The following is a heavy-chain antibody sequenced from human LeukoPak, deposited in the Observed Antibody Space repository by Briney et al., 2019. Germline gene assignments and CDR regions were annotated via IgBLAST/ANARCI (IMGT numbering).Heavy chain of an antibody. Sequence: GGSLRLSCAASGFTFNIYWMSWVRQTPGKGLEWVANINQDGSEKYYVDSVKGRFTISRDNARNSLYLQMNSLRTEDPSVYYCAPHCSSASCPDYWGQGTLVTVSS. J-gene: IGHJ4*02. D-gene: IGHD2-2*01. CDR2: INQDGSEK. CDR3: APHCSSASCPDY. CDR1: GFTFNIYW. V-gene: IGHV3-7*01.